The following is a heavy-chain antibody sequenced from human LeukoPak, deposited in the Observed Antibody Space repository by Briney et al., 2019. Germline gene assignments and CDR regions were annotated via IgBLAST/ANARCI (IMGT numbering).Heavy chain of an antibody. CDR3: ARVHYYGSGSYYPYYYYMDV. Sequence: SETLSLTCTVSGGSISSYYWSWIRQPPGKGLEWIGYIYYSGSTNYNPSLKSRVTISVDTSKNQFSLKLSSVTAADTAVYYCARVHYYGSGSYYPYYYYMDVWGKGTTVTVSS. CDR1: GGSISSYY. CDR2: IYYSGST. V-gene: IGHV4-59*01. D-gene: IGHD3-10*01. J-gene: IGHJ6*03.